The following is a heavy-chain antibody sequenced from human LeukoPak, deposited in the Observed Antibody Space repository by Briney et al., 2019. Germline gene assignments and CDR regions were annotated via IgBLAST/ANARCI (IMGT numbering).Heavy chain of an antibody. CDR1: GYTFTSYG. Sequence: ASVKVSCKASGYTFTSYGISWVRQAPGQGLEWMGWISAYNGNTNYAQKLQGRVTMTTDTSTSTAYMELRSLRSDDTAVYYCARLSGTRYCSGGSCYYYYYGMDVWGQGTTVTVSS. J-gene: IGHJ6*02. CDR3: ARLSGTRYCSGGSCYYYYYGMDV. D-gene: IGHD2-15*01. V-gene: IGHV1-18*01. CDR2: ISAYNGNT.